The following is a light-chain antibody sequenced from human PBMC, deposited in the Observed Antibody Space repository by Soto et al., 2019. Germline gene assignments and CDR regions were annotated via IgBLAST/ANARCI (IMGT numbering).Light chain of an antibody. J-gene: IGKJ1*01. CDR2: GAS. Sequence: VLTQSPGTLSLSPGERATLSCRASQSVSSTYLAWYQQKPGQAPRLLIYGASSRATGIPDRFSGSGSGTDFALTISRLEPEDFAVYYCQQFGSSPRTFGQGTKVEI. CDR1: QSVSSTY. CDR3: QQFGSSPRT. V-gene: IGKV3-20*01.